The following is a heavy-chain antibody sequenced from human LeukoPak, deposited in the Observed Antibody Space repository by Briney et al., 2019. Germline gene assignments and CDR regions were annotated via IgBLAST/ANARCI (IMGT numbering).Heavy chain of an antibody. J-gene: IGHJ1*01. Sequence: SGGSLRLSCAVSGFTFSSYWMSWVRQAPGKGLEWVASIKQDGSEKNYVDSLKGRFTISRDNAKNSLYLHMNSLSAEDTAVYYCASVNGDGAEYFQHWGQGTLVTVSS. CDR2: IKQDGSEK. CDR1: GFTFSSYW. V-gene: IGHV3-7*03. CDR3: ASVNGDGAEYFQH. D-gene: IGHD2-21*01.